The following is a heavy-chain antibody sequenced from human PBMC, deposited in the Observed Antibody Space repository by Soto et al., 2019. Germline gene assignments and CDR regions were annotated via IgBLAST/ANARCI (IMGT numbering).Heavy chain of an antibody. CDR1: GYTFTSYG. D-gene: IGHD6-19*01. J-gene: IGHJ3*02. Sequence: QVPLVQSGAEVKKPWASVKVSCKASGYTFTSYGISWVRQAPGQGLEWMGWISAYNGNTNYAQKLQGRVTMTTDTSTSTAYMELRRLRSDDTAVYYCATVSGWYPSGAFDIWGQGTMVTVSS. CDR3: ATVSGWYPSGAFDI. CDR2: ISAYNGNT. V-gene: IGHV1-18*01.